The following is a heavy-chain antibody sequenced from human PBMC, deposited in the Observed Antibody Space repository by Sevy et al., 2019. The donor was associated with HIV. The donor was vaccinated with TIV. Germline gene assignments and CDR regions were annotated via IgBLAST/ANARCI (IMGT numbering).Heavy chain of an antibody. D-gene: IGHD3-22*01. Sequence: GGSLRLSCEASGFTFSNYAMSWVRQAPGKGLEWVSAIGGRDTGTYYADSVKGRFTISRDNSRNTLFLQMNSLRAEDTAVYYCAKDLAIVVGDAFDIWGQGTLVTVSS. V-gene: IGHV3-23*01. CDR3: AKDLAIVVGDAFDI. J-gene: IGHJ3*02. CDR2: IGGRDTGT. CDR1: GFTFSNYA.